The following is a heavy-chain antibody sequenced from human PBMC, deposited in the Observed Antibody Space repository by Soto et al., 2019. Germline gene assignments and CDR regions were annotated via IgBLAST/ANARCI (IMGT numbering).Heavy chain of an antibody. J-gene: IGHJ4*02. CDR3: TRAPRGIIVAPDY. CDR2: MNPNSGNT. Sequence: ASVKVSCKASGYTFTSYDINWVRQATGQGLEWMGWMNPNSGNTGYAQKFQGRVTMTRDTSITTAYMELSSLRSEDTAVYYCTRAPRGIIVAPDYWGQGTLVTVSS. CDR1: GYTFTSYD. D-gene: IGHD6-19*01. V-gene: IGHV1-8*01.